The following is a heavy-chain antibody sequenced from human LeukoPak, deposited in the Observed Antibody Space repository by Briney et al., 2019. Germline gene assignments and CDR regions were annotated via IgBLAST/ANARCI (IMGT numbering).Heavy chain of an antibody. CDR1: GFTFSTYG. Sequence: GRSLRLSCVASGFTFSTYGMHWVRQAPGKGLEWVAVISYDGSDKYYADSVKGRFTISRDNFKNTLYLQMNSLRADDTAVYYCAKDLGSSGQGCFDPWGQGTPVTVSS. CDR2: ISYDGSDK. J-gene: IGHJ5*02. V-gene: IGHV3-30*18. CDR3: AKDLGSSGQGCFDP. D-gene: IGHD3-22*01.